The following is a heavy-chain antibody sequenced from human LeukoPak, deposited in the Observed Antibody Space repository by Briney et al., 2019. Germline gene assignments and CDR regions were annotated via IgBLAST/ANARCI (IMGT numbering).Heavy chain of an antibody. D-gene: IGHD5-24*01. J-gene: IGHJ3*02. CDR3: AREGYRRAFDI. Sequence: SETLSLTCTVSGGSISSSSYYWGWIRQPAGKGLEWIGRIYTSGSTNYNPSLKSRVTISVDTSKNQFSLKLSSVTAADTAVYYCAREGYRRAFDIWGQGTMVTVSS. CDR2: IYTSGST. CDR1: GGSISSSSYY. V-gene: IGHV4-61*02.